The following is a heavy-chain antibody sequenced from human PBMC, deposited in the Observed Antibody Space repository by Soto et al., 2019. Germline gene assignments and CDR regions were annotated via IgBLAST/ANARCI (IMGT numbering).Heavy chain of an antibody. Sequence: GVSLRLSCAASGFTFDDYTMHWVRQAPGKGLEWVSLISWDGGSTYYADSVKGRFTISRDNSKNSLYLQMNSLRTEDTALYYCAKDGLGSTNFYGMDVWGQGTTVTVSS. CDR1: GFTFDDYT. CDR3: AKDGLGSTNFYGMDV. CDR2: ISWDGGST. J-gene: IGHJ6*02. D-gene: IGHD2-2*01. V-gene: IGHV3-43*01.